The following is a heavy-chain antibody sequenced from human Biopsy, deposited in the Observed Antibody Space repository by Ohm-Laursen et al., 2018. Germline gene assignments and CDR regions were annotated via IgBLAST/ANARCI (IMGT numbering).Heavy chain of an antibody. V-gene: IGHV4-34*08. J-gene: IGHJ4*02. CDR1: GKTFSDYQ. CDR2: INQAGTT. Sequence: GTLSLTCAVFGKTFSDYQWSWIRQPPGKGLEWIVQINQAGTTYYNPSLKSRVSISADASKYEFSLRLTSVTAADTAVYLCGNEVHGRDYWGLGAQVTVSS. D-gene: IGHD2-15*01. CDR3: GNEVHGRDY.